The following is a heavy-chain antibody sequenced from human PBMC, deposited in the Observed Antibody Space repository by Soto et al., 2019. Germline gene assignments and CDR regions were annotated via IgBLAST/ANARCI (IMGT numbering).Heavy chain of an antibody. V-gene: IGHV3-49*04. CDR3: TRDKPITP. CDR2: IRSKTYGGTA. CDR1: RLTCDDYA. Sequence: LKISCTTPRLTCDDYAMSCVRQAPGKGLEWVGFIRSKTYGGTAEYAASVKGRFTISRDDSKSIAYLQMNNLKTEDTAMYFCTRDKPITPCGQRTIVSVS. D-gene: IGHD3-10*01. J-gene: IGHJ3*01.